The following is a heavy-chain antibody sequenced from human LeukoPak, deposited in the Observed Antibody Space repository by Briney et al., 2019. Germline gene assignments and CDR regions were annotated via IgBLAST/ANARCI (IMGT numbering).Heavy chain of an antibody. CDR1: GGSISSYY. Sequence: SETLSLTCTVSGGSISSYYWSWIRRPPGKGLEWIGYIYYSGSTNYNPSLKSRVTISVDTSKNQFSLKLSSVTAADTAVYYCARVANYDFWSGPYDAFDIWGQGTMVTVSS. V-gene: IGHV4-59*01. J-gene: IGHJ3*02. D-gene: IGHD3-3*01. CDR2: IYYSGST. CDR3: ARVANYDFWSGPYDAFDI.